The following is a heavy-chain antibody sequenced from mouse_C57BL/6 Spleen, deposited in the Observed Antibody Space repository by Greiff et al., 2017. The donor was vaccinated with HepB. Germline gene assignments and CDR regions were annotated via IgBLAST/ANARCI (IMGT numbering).Heavy chain of an antibody. D-gene: IGHD1-1*01. J-gene: IGHJ1*03. V-gene: IGHV10-1*01. CDR2: IRSKSNNYAT. CDR3: VRHGYYGSSYWYFDV. Sequence: EVQGVESGGGLVQPKGSLKLSCAASGFSFNTYAMNWVRQAPGKGLEWVARIRSKSNNYATYYADSVKDRFTISKDDSESMLYLQMNTLKTEDTAMYYCVRHGYYGSSYWYFDVWGTGTTVTVSS. CDR1: GFSFNTYA.